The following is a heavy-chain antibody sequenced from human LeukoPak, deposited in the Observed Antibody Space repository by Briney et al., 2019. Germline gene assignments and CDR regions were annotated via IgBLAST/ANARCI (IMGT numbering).Heavy chain of an antibody. CDR1: GGSISSSSYY. V-gene: IGHV4-39*01. Sequence: SETLSLTCTVSGGSISSSSYYWGWIRQPPGKGLEWIGSIYYSGSTYYNPSLKSRVTISVDTSKNQFSLKLSSVTAADTAVYYCARRGIAAAGIVSAFDIWGQGTMVTVSS. D-gene: IGHD6-13*01. CDR2: IYYSGST. CDR3: ARRGIAAAGIVSAFDI. J-gene: IGHJ3*02.